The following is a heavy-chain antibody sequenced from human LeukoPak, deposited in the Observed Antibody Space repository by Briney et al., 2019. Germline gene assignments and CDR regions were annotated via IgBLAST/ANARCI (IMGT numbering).Heavy chain of an antibody. CDR1: GYTFSTYG. CDR2: INPSGGST. J-gene: IGHJ4*02. CDR3: ARSRPYGSGSYDVDY. V-gene: IGHV1-46*01. Sequence: ASVKVSCKTSGYTFSTYGISWVRQAPGQGLEWMGIINPSGGSTSYAQKFQGRVTMTRDTSTSTVYMELSSLRSEDTAVYYCARSRPYGSGSYDVDYWGQGTLVTVSS. D-gene: IGHD3-10*01.